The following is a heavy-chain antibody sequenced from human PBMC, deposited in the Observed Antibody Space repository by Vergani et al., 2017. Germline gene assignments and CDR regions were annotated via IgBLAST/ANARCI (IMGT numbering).Heavy chain of an antibody. D-gene: IGHD1-1*01. CDR3: THKDAHNGWTN. CDR1: GLLFRDST. CDR2: IRNKVNNYTK. J-gene: IGHJ1*01. V-gene: IGHV3-73*02. Sequence: EVQLVESGGGLVQPGGSLKLSCVTSGLLFRDSTMHWVRQASGRGLEWVGRIRNKVNNYTKGYAASGKGRFTISRDDSRNTAYLEMNSLKIEDTAVYYCTHKDAHNGWTNWGQGTLVTVSS.